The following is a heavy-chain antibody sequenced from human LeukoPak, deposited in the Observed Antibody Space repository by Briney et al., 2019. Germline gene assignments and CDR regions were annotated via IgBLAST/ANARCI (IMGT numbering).Heavy chain of an antibody. V-gene: IGHV3-30-3*01. D-gene: IGHD3-9*01. J-gene: IGHJ4*02. Sequence: GGSLRLSCAASGFTFSSYAMSWVRQAPGKGLEWVAVITYDGYKEFYADSVKGRFTISRDTFENTVYLQMNNPRIEDTGTYFCSRGLDWYGDYWGQGTVVTVSS. CDR1: GFTFSSYA. CDR3: SRGLDWYGDY. CDR2: ITYDGYKE.